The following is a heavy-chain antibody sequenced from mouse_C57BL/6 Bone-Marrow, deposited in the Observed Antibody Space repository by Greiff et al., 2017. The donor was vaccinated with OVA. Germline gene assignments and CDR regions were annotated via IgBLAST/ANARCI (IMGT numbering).Heavy chain of an antibody. CDR3: ARGGLYDGSSRFAY. Sequence: VQLQQSGPELVKPGASVKIPCKASGYTFTDYNMDWVKQSHGKSLEWIGDINPNNGGTIYNQKFKGKATLTVDKSSSTAYMELRSLTSEDTAVYYGARGGLYDGSSRFAYWGQGTLVTVSA. V-gene: IGHV1-18*01. J-gene: IGHJ3*01. CDR2: INPNNGGT. D-gene: IGHD1-1*01. CDR1: GYTFTDYN.